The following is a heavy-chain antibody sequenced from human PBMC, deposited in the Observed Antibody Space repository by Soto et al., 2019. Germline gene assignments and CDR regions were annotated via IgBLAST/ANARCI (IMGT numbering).Heavy chain of an antibody. CDR2: ISAYNGNT. CDR1: GYTFTSYG. Sequence: ASVKVSCKASGYTFTSYGISWVRQAPGQGLEWMGWISAYNGNTNYAQKLQGRVTMTTDTSTSTANMELRSLRSDDTAVYYCTRDRTGGGKDYWGQGTLVTVS. J-gene: IGHJ4*02. D-gene: IGHD2-15*01. CDR3: TRDRTGGGKDY. V-gene: IGHV1-18*01.